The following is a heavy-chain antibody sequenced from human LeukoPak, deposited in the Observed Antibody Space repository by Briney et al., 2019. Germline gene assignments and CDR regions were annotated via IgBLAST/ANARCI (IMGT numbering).Heavy chain of an antibody. CDR2: IHNGGST. CDR1: GFIVSTNY. D-gene: IGHD3-3*02. Sequence: GGSLRLSCAASGFIVSTNYMTWVRQAPGRGLEWVSVIHNGGSTYYADSVKGRFTLSIDNSKNMLYLQMNSLRVEDTAVYYCASLARDYWGPGTLVTVSS. V-gene: IGHV3-53*01. CDR3: ASLARDY. J-gene: IGHJ4*02.